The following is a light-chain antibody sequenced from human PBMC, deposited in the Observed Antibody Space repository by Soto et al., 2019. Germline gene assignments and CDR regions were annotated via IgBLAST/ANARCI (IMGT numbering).Light chain of an antibody. Sequence: EIVLTQSPATLSLSPGERATLSCRASQRVSGYIGWYQQKPGQAPRLLIYADSNRATGIPARFSGSGSGTDFTLTISSLEPEDFSVYYCQQRYNWPITFGQGTRLEIK. CDR1: QRVSGY. CDR3: QQRYNWPIT. J-gene: IGKJ5*01. CDR2: ADS. V-gene: IGKV3-11*01.